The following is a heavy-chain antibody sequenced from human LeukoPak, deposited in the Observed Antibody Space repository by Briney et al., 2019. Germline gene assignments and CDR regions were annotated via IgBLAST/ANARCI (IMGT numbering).Heavy chain of an antibody. CDR3: ARDSCSTTTCYSPFDY. V-gene: IGHV3-30-3*01. CDR1: GFTFSSYA. CDR2: ISYDGSNR. J-gene: IGHJ4*02. Sequence: PGRSLRLSCAASGFTFSSYAMNWVRQAPGKGLEWVAIISYDGSNRYYADSVKGRFTISRDSSKNTLYLQMDSLRVDDTAVYTCARDSCSTTTCYSPFDYWGQGTLVTVSS. D-gene: IGHD2-2*01.